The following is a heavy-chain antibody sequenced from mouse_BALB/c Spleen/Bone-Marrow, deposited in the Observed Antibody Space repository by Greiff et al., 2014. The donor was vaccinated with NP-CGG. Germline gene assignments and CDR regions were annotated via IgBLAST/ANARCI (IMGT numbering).Heavy chain of an antibody. Sequence: VQLQQSGPELVKPGASVKMSCKASGYTFTSYVMHWVKQKPGQGLEWIGYINPYNDGTKYNEKFKGKATLTSGKSSSTAYMELNSLTSEDSAVYYCARRGYDEGYYAMDYWGQGTSVTVSS. CDR2: INPYNDGT. CDR1: GYTFTSYV. D-gene: IGHD2-14*01. J-gene: IGHJ4*01. V-gene: IGHV1-14*01. CDR3: ARRGYDEGYYAMDY.